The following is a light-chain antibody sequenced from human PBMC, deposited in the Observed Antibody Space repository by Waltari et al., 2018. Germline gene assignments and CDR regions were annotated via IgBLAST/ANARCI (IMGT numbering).Light chain of an antibody. J-gene: IGLJ2*01. V-gene: IGLV1-40*01. CDR3: QSYDSSLSGPVV. CDR2: GNS. CDR1: SANIGAGSD. Sequence: QSVLTQPPSVSGAPGQRVTISCTGSSANIGAGSDVHWYQQLPGPAPKLLIYGNSNRPSGVPDRFPGSKSGTSASLAITGLQAEDEADYYCQSYDSSLSGPVVFGGGTKLTVL.